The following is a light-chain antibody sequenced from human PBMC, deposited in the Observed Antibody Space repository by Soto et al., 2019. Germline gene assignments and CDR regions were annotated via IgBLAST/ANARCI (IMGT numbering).Light chain of an antibody. CDR2: DVS. J-gene: IGLJ1*01. Sequence: SVLTPPAPRSGCPGQSLTPSPTGTRKVVGGYNYVSWYQQHPGKAPKLMIYDVSNRPSGVSNRFSGSKSGNTASLTISGLQAEDEADYYCSSYTSSSSLVFGTGTKVTVL. CDR3: SSYTSSSSLV. CDR1: RKVVGGYNY. V-gene: IGLV2-14*01.